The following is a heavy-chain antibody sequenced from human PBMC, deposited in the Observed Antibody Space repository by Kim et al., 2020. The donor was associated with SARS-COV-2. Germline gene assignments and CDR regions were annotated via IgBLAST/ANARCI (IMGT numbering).Heavy chain of an antibody. Sequence: SNNYNAYLKSRVTISVDKSKNQFSLKLSSVTAADTAVYYCARAQAGVVDYWGQGTLVTVSS. J-gene: IGHJ4*02. CDR3: ARAQAGVVDY. V-gene: IGHV4-4*02. CDR2: SN. D-gene: IGHD2-15*01.